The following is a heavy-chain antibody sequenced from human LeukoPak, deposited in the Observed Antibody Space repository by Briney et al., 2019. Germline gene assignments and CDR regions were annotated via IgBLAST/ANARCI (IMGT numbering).Heavy chain of an antibody. CDR3: AKEGEDCSSTSCYIKYYFDY. CDR2: IWYDGSNK. Sequence: QPGGSLRLSCAASGFTFNSYGMHWVRQAPGKGLEWVAVIWYDGSNKYYADSVRGRFTISRDNSKNTLYLQMNSLRAEDTAVYYCAKEGEDCSSTSCYIKYYFDYWGQGTLVTVSS. CDR1: GFTFNSYG. J-gene: IGHJ4*02. D-gene: IGHD2-2*02. V-gene: IGHV3-33*06.